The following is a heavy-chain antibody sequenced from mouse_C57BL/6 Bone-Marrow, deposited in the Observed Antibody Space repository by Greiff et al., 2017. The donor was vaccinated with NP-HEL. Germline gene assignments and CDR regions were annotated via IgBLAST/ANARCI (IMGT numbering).Heavy chain of an antibody. D-gene: IGHD2-4*01. CDR1: GYTFTDYY. V-gene: IGHV1-26*01. J-gene: IGHJ1*03. CDR3: ARRYDYDEGYFDV. Sequence: VQLQQSGPELVKPGASVKISCKASGYTFTDYYMNWVKQSHGKSLEWIGDINPNNGGTSYNQKFKGKATLTVDKSSSTAYMELRSLTSEDSAVYYCARRYDYDEGYFDVWGTGTTVTVSS. CDR2: INPNNGGT.